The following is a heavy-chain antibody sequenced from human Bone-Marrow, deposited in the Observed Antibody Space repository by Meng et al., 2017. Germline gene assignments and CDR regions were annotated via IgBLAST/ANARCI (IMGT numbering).Heavy chain of an antibody. V-gene: IGHV3-11*01. J-gene: IGHJ4*02. Sequence: QWELVEGAGGFGEAGRSLRVSFSPYGFTFRGHDMRGRRQGAGKGLEWSSYNNGSRNTIYYADFVKGRFTISSDNADNSLFLQMTSMRAEATAVYYCARDSSGAYDYWGQGTLVTVSS. D-gene: IGHD1-26*01. CDR2: NNGSRNTI. CDR3: ARDSSGAYDY. CDR1: GFTFRGHD.